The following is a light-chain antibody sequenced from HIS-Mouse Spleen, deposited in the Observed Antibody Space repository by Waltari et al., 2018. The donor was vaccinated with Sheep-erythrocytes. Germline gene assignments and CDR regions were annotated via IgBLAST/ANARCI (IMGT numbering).Light chain of an antibody. CDR1: KLGDKY. V-gene: IGLV3-1*01. CDR3: SSYAGSNNWV. CDR2: QDT. Sequence: SSELTQPPSVSVSPGQTASIPCSGAKLGDKYACWYQQKPGQSPVLVIYQDTKRPSGIPDRFSGSESGNTASLTVSGLQAEDEADYYCSSYAGSNNWVFGGGTKLTVL. J-gene: IGLJ3*02.